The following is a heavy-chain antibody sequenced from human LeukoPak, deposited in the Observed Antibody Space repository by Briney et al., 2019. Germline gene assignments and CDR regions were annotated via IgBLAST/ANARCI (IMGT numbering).Heavy chain of an antibody. Sequence: PGGSLRLSCAASGFTFSSNWMHWVRQAPGRGLVWVSRINSDGSITSYADSVKGRFTISRDNAKNTLYLQMNSLRAEDTALYYCAKRGRGKVGADDYWGQGTLVTVSS. CDR2: INSDGSIT. V-gene: IGHV3-74*01. D-gene: IGHD1-26*01. J-gene: IGHJ4*02. CDR3: AKRGRGKVGADDY. CDR1: GFTFSSNW.